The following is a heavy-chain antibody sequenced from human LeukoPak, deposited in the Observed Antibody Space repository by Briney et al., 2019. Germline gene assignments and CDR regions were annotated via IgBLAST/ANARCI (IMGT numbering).Heavy chain of an antibody. Sequence: NPSETLSLTCTVSGGSISSYYWSWIRQPPGKGLEWIGYIYYSGSTNYNPSLKSRVTISVDTSKNQFSLKLSSVTAADTAVYYCARDMAYGSGSYYGRNWFDPWGQGTLVTVSS. CDR1: GGSISSYY. CDR2: IYYSGST. CDR3: ARDMAYGSGSYYGRNWFDP. D-gene: IGHD3-10*01. J-gene: IGHJ5*02. V-gene: IGHV4-59*12.